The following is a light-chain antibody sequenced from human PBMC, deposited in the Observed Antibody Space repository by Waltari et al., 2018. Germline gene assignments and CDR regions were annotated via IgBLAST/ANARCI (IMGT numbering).Light chain of an antibody. J-gene: IGLJ1*01. CDR3: SSYAGSSNHV. CDR1: SSDVGGYNY. Sequence: QSALTQPPSASGSPAQSVTISCTGTSSDVGGYNYVSWYQQHPGKAPKLIIYEVSKRPSGVPDRFSGSKSGNTASLTVSGLQAEDEADYYCSSYAGSSNHVFATGTKVTVL. CDR2: EVS. V-gene: IGLV2-8*01.